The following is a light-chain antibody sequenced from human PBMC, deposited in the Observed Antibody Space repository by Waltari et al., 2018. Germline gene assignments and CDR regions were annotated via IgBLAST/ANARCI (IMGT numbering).Light chain of an antibody. CDR2: PVS. Sequence: QSALTQPTSVSGSPGQAITLSCTGTRREVGNYSRVPCDQHHPGKSPTLMIYPVSKRPSGVSDRFSGSKSGDMASLTISGLQPGDEAEYFCSSYAGSSKGVFGGGTKVTVL. CDR1: RREVGNYSR. V-gene: IGLV2-23*02. CDR3: SSYAGSSKGV. J-gene: IGLJ2*01.